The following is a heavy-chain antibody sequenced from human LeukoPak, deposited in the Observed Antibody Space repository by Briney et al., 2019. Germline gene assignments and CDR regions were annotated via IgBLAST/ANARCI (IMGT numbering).Heavy chain of an antibody. CDR2: IFYTGNT. CDR1: GGSISSYH. CDR3: ARTTPYTSSYYWFDP. J-gene: IGHJ5*02. D-gene: IGHD6-6*01. Sequence: SETLSLTCTVPGGSISSYHWSWIRQPPGKGLEWIGYIFYTGNTDYSPSLKSRVTISLDASKNQFSLKLSSVTAADTAVYYCARTTPYTSSYYWFDPWGQGTRVTVSS. V-gene: IGHV4-59*01.